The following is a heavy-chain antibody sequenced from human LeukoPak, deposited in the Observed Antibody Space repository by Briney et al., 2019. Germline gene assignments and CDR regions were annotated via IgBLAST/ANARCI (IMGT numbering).Heavy chain of an antibody. CDR3: ARDHYHKIHNVMVTAPDY. Sequence: GASVKVSCKASGHTFTSYYMHWVRQAPGQGLEWMGIINPSGGSTSYAQKFQGRVTMTRDTSTSTVYMELSSLRSEDTAVYYCARDHYHKIHNVMVTAPDYWGQGTLVIVSS. D-gene: IGHD2-21*02. V-gene: IGHV1-46*01. J-gene: IGHJ4*02. CDR1: GHTFTSYY. CDR2: INPSGGST.